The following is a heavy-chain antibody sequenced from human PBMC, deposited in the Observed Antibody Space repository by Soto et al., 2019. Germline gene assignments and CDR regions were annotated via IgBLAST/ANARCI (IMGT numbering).Heavy chain of an antibody. CDR2: ISGSGGST. Sequence: EVQLLESGGGLVQPGGSLRLSCAASGFTFSSYAMSWVRQAPGKGLERVSAISGSGGSTYYADSVKGRFTISRDNSKNTLYLQMNSLRAEDTAVYYCAKDFWGSYVIQYYFDYWGQGTLVTVSS. CDR3: AKDFWGSYVIQYYFDY. J-gene: IGHJ4*02. V-gene: IGHV3-23*01. CDR1: GFTFSSYA. D-gene: IGHD3-16*01.